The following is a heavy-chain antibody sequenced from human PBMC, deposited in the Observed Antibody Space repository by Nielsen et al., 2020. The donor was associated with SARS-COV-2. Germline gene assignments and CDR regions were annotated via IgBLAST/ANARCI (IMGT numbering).Heavy chain of an antibody. D-gene: IGHD6-13*01. V-gene: IGHV3-9*01. J-gene: IGHJ6*02. CDR3: ASLAGGGSSWSVYYYGMDV. CDR1: GFTFDDYA. Sequence: GGSLRLSCAASGFTFDDYAMHWVRQAPGKGLEWVSGISWNSGSIGYADSAKGRFTISRDNAKNSLYLQMNSLRAEDTALYYCASLAGGGSSWSVYYYGMDVWGQGTTVTVSS. CDR2: ISWNSGSI.